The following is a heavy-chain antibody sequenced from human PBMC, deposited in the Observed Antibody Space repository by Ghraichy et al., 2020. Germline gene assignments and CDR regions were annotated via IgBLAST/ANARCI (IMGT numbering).Heavy chain of an antibody. J-gene: IGHJ6*02. V-gene: IGHV3-23*01. D-gene: IGHD3-10*01. Sequence: GGSLRLSCAASGFTFSSYAMSWVRQAPGKGLEWVSAISGSGGSTYYADSVKGRFTISRDNSKNTLYLQMNSLRAEDTAVYYCAKDLFDGEHGSGSYNYYYYGMDVWGQGTTVTVSS. CDR3: AKDLFDGEHGSGSYNYYYYGMDV. CDR2: ISGSGGST. CDR1: GFTFSSYA.